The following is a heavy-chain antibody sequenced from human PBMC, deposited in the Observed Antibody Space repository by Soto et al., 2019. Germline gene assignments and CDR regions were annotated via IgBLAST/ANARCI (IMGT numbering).Heavy chain of an antibody. CDR3: ARSTYYEYFQH. V-gene: IGHV4-59*01. CDR1: GGSISSYY. D-gene: IGHD1-26*01. CDR2: IYPGGST. Sequence: SETLSLTCTVSGGSISSYYWSWIRQPPGKGLEWITYIYPGGSTNYNPSLKSRVTISVDTSRDQFSLKLSSVTPADTAVYYCARSTYYEYFQHWGQGALVT. J-gene: IGHJ1*01.